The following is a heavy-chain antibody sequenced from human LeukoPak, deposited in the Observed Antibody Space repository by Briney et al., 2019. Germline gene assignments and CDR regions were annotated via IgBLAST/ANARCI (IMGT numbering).Heavy chain of an antibody. V-gene: IGHV3-7*04. J-gene: IGHJ4*02. Sequence: GSLRLSCAASGFIFSSYCMSWVRQAPGKGLEWVANIKQDGSEKYYVDSVKGRFTISRDNAKNSLYLQMNSLRAEDTAVYYCARDGVNYYGSGSPSYWGQGTLVTVSS. CDR3: ARDGVNYYGSGSPSY. CDR2: IKQDGSEK. D-gene: IGHD3-10*01. CDR1: GFIFSSYC.